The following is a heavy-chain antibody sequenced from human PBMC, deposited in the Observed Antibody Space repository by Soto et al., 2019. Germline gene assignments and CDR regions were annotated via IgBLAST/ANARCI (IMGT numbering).Heavy chain of an antibody. CDR2: ISAYNGNT. J-gene: IGHJ5*02. CDR1: GYTLTSYG. CDR3: ARGGNTAMVLDPLDP. Sequence: ASVKVSCKASGYTLTSYGISWLRQAPGQGLEWMGWISAYNGNTNYAQKLQGRVTMTTDTSTSTAYMELRSLRSDDTAVYHCARGGNTAMVLDPLDPWGQGTLVTVSS. D-gene: IGHD5-18*01. V-gene: IGHV1-18*01.